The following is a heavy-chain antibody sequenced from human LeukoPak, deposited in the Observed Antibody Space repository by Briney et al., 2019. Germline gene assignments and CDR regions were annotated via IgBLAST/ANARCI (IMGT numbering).Heavy chain of an antibody. CDR2: ISGSGGST. V-gene: IGHV3-23*01. CDR1: GFTFSSHA. CDR3: AKQEEQWLVRGAFDY. D-gene: IGHD6-19*01. Sequence: GGSLRLSCAASGFTFSSHAMSWVRQAPGKGLEWVSAISGSGGSTYYADSVKGRFTISRDNSKNTLYLQMNSLRAEDTAVYYCAKQEEQWLVRGAFDYWGQGTLVTVSS. J-gene: IGHJ4*02.